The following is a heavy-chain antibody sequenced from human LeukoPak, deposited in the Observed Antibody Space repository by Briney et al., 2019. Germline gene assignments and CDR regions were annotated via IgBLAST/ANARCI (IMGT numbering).Heavy chain of an antibody. CDR1: GFTFSNYA. CDR2: ITGSGVGT. V-gene: IGHV3-23*01. CDR3: ARDPGLDY. J-gene: IGHJ4*02. Sequence: GGSLRLSCAASGFTFSNYAMTWVRQAPGKGLEWVSGITGSGVGTHYADSVKGRFTISRDNAKNSLYLQVNSLRDEDTAVYYCARDPGLDYWGQGTLVTVSS.